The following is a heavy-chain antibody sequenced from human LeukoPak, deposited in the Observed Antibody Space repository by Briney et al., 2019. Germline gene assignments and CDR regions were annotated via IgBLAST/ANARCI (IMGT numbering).Heavy chain of an antibody. CDR3: ARDRINMMVLGHDSGLDC. CDR1: GFSLSEYG. Sequence: GGSLRLSCVGSGFSLSEYGIHWVRQAPGKGLGWVAVVSYDGGQKYYADSVKGRFTISRETSRDTVSLEMNSLRVEDTAVYYCARDRINMMVLGHDSGLDCWGQGTLVTVSS. CDR2: VSYDGGQK. D-gene: IGHD3-22*01. J-gene: IGHJ4*02. V-gene: IGHV3-30*19.